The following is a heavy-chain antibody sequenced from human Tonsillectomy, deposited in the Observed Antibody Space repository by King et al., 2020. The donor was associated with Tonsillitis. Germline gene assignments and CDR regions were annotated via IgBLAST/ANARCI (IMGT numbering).Heavy chain of an antibody. CDR2: IYYSGST. Sequence: LQLQESGPGLVKPSETLSLTCTVSGGSISSYYWSWIRPPPGKGLEWIGNIYYSGSTNYNPSLKSRVTISVDTSKNQFSLKLSSVTAADTAVYYCAGRRDDYNGWFDPWGQGTLVTVSS. V-gene: IGHV4-59*01. D-gene: IGHD5-24*01. CDR3: AGRRDDYNGWFDP. CDR1: GGSISSYY. J-gene: IGHJ5*02.